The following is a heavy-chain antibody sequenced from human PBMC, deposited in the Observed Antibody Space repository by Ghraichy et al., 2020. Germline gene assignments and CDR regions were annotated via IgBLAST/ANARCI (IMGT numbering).Heavy chain of an antibody. V-gene: IGHV4-39*07. J-gene: IGHJ4*02. CDR1: GGSISSSSYY. D-gene: IGHD3-3*01. CDR3: ARGVSSIFGVIIDGLFDY. CDR2: IYYSGST. Sequence: SETLSLTCTVSGGSISSSSYYWGWIRQPPGKGLEWIGSIYYSGSTYYNPSLKSRVTISVDTSKNQFSLKLSSVTAADTAVYYCARGVSSIFGVIIDGLFDYWGQGTLVTVSS.